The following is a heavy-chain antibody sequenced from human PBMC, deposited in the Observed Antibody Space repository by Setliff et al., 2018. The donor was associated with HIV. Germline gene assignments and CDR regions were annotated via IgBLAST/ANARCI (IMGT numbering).Heavy chain of an antibody. Sequence: SETLSLTCTISGDSISSGNYYWNWIRQPAGKGLEWIGRIYTSASTDYNPSLTSRVTISLHTSENQFSLKLSSVTAADTAVYYCARSPKRVSGTVGYFQRWGQGTLVTVSS. CDR1: GDSISSGNYY. CDR2: IYTSAST. J-gene: IGHJ1*01. CDR3: ARSPKRVSGTVGYFQR. D-gene: IGHD1-26*01. V-gene: IGHV4-61*02.